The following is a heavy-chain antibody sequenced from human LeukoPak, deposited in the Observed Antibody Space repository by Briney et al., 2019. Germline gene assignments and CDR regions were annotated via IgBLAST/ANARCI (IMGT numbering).Heavy chain of an antibody. J-gene: IGHJ4*02. D-gene: IGHD3-10*01. Sequence: GGSLRLSCTASKFTFSNYSMQWVRQAPGKGLEWVAVVSSDGGTKYYADSVKGGFTISRDNSKNTMYLQMNSLRAEDTAVYYCAKEYDSGGYGANFDYWGQGTLVTVSS. CDR2: VSSDGGTK. CDR1: KFTFSNYS. CDR3: AKEYDSGGYGANFDY. V-gene: IGHV3-30*18.